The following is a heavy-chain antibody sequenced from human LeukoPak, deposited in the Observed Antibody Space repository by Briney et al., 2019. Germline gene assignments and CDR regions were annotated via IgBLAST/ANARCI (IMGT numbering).Heavy chain of an antibody. V-gene: IGHV3-49*04. CDR2: FRSKAYGGTT. J-gene: IGHJ6*04. CDR1: GFTFGVYA. D-gene: IGHD6-13*01. Sequence: GASLRLSCTASGFTFGVYAMSWVRQAPGKGLEWVGLFRSKAYGGTTEYAASVKGRFTISRDDSKSIAYLQMNSLKTEDTAVYYCTKYSSSHGMDVWGKGTTVTVSS. CDR3: TKYSSSHGMDV.